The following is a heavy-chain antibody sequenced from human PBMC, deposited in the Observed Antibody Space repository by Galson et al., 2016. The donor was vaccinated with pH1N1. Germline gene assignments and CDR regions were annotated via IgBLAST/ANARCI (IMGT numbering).Heavy chain of an antibody. V-gene: IGHV3-74*01. CDR2: INQKGETP. D-gene: IGHD1-26*01. CDR1: GFSFSSYW. Sequence: SLRLSCATSGFSFSSYWFHWVRQDPAKGLVWVARINQKGETPNYADSVRGRFTIYRDNAKNTLYLEMNSLRAEDTAVYYCARDLCGREDYWGQGTLVTVSS. J-gene: IGHJ4*02. CDR3: ARDLCGREDY.